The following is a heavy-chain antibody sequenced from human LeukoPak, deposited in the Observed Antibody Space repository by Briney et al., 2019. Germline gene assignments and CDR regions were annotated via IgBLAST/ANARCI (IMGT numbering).Heavy chain of an antibody. J-gene: IGHJ4*02. D-gene: IGHD3-3*01. Sequence: PSETLSLTCAVSGYSISSGYYWGWIRQPPGKGLEWIGSIYHSGSTYYNPSLKSRVTISVDTSKNQFSLKLSSVTAADTAVYYCARGFFYFVYWGQGTLVTVSS. CDR1: GYSISSGYY. CDR2: IYHSGST. V-gene: IGHV4-38-2*01. CDR3: ARGFFYFVY.